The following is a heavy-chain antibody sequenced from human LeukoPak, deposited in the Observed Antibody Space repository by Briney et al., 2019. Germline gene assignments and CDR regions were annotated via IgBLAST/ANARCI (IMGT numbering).Heavy chain of an antibody. Sequence: GGSLRLSCAASGFTFSSYSMNWVRQAPGKGLEGVSYISNSGSTTYYADSVKGRFTISRDNAKNSLYLQMNSLRVEDTAVYYCARGGTAVARGEYWGQGTLVTASS. CDR1: GFTFSSYS. CDR2: ISNSGSTT. J-gene: IGHJ4*02. V-gene: IGHV3-48*01. D-gene: IGHD6-19*01. CDR3: ARGGTAVARGEY.